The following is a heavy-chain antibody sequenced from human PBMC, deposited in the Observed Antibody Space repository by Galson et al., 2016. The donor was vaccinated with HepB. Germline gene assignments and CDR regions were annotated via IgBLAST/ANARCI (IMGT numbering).Heavy chain of an antibody. CDR2: IVGSGGDT. D-gene: IGHD6-19*01. CDR3: AKRAYISSGGFDF. J-gene: IGHJ5*01. Sequence: SLRLSCAASGFPFSGYSMTWVRQAPGKGLEWVAAIVGSGGDTDYAGSVEGRFPISNANSKNTLYLQMNSLRAEDTAVYSCAKRAYISSGGFDFWGQGTVVTVSS. V-gene: IGHV3-23*01. CDR1: GFPFSGYS.